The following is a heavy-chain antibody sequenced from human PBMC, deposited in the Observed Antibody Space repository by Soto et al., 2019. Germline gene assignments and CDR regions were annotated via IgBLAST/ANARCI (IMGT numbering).Heavy chain of an antibody. CDR1: GLTFSDYG. Sequence: GGSLRLSCVVSGLTFSDYGFHWVRQAPGKGLDWVAAISYDGSFVYYADSVRGRFTISRDNSRNTLDLQMNTLRHEDTAVYYYGMDVWGQGTTVTVSS. CDR3: GMDV. V-gene: IGHV3-30*03. CDR2: ISYDGSFV. J-gene: IGHJ6*02.